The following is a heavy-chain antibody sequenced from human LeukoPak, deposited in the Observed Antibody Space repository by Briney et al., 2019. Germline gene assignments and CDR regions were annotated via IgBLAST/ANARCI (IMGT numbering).Heavy chain of an antibody. CDR2: IYISGST. Sequence: SETLSLTCTVSGGSISSSYWSWVRQPAGKGLEWVGGIYISGSTNYNPSLKSLVTMSVDTSKNQFSLKVTSVTAADTAVYYCARWVSHGFDVWGQGTMVTVSS. J-gene: IGHJ3*01. V-gene: IGHV4-4*07. CDR1: GGSISSSY. CDR3: ARWVSHGFDV.